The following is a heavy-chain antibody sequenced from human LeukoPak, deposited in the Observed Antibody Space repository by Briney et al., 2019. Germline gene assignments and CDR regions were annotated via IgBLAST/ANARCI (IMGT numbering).Heavy chain of an antibody. CDR3: ARVGINANQLRDGFDI. CDR1: GFTFSSYA. CDR2: ISGSSSTI. J-gene: IGHJ3*02. D-gene: IGHD2-2*01. V-gene: IGHV3-48*01. Sequence: PGGSLRLSCAASGFTFSSYAMNWVRQAPGKGLEWVSYISGSSSTIYYADSVKGRFTISRDNAKNSLYLQMNSLRVEDTAVYYCARVGINANQLRDGFDIWGQGTMVTVSS.